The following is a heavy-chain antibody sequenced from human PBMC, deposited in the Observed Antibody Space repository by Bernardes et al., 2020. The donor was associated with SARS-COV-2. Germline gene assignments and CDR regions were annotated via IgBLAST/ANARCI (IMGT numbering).Heavy chain of an antibody. CDR3: AKGLWGSGYLALDY. J-gene: IGHJ4*02. CDR2: SNDSGGST. Sequence: GGSLRLSCAASGFTFSTYAMSWVRQAPGKGLEWVSGSNDSGGSTYYAGSVKGRFTISRDNYKNMFYLQMSSLRAEDTAVYFCAKGLWGSGYLALDYWGQGTLVTVSS. D-gene: IGHD3-22*01. V-gene: IGHV3-23*01. CDR1: GFTFSTYA.